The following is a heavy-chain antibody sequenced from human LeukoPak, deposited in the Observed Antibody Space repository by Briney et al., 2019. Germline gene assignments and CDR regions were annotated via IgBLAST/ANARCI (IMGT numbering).Heavy chain of an antibody. J-gene: IGHJ4*02. V-gene: IGHV4-59*01. CDR3: ARDENNYGSGSYFVF. Sequence: PSETLSLTCTVSGDSIRTYHWNWIRQSPGKGLEWIGSAHYSGSGNHNPSLKSRLTISVDTSKNQVSLKLSSITAADTAVYYCARDENNYGSGSYFVFWGQGTLVTVSS. CDR1: GDSIRTYH. D-gene: IGHD3-10*01. CDR2: AHYSGSG.